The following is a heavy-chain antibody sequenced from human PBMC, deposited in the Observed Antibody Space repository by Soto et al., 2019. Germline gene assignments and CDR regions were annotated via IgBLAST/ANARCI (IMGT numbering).Heavy chain of an antibody. CDR3: AKRSSSSTFDY. V-gene: IGHV3-23*01. J-gene: IGHJ4*02. D-gene: IGHD6-6*01. Sequence: EVQLLESGGGLVQPGESLRLSCAASGFPFSSYAMSWVRQAPGKGLEWASGISGSDDSTYYADSVKGRFTISRDNSKNTLYLQMNSLRAEDTAVYYCAKRSSSSTFDYWGQGTLVTVSS. CDR1: GFPFSSYA. CDR2: ISGSDDST.